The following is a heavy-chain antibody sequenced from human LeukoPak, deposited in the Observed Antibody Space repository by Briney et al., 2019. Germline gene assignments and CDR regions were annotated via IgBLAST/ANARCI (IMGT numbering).Heavy chain of an antibody. Sequence: PSETLSLTCTVSGGSVSSGSYYWSWIRRPPGKGLEWIGYIYYSGSTNYNPSLKSRVTISVDTSKNQFSLKLSSVTAADTAVYYCAREAGIAAAGTGVGTFDYWGQGTLVTVSS. J-gene: IGHJ4*02. V-gene: IGHV4-61*01. CDR2: IYYSGST. CDR3: AREAGIAAAGTGVGTFDY. CDR1: GGSVSSGSYY. D-gene: IGHD6-13*01.